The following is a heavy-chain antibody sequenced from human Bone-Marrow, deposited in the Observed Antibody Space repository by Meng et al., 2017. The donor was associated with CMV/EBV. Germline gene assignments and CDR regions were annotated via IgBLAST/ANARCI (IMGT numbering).Heavy chain of an antibody. CDR1: GYTFTGYY. V-gene: IGHV1-2*02. D-gene: IGHD2-15*01. CDR2: INPNSGGT. Sequence: ASVKVSCKASGYTFTGYYMHWVRQAPGQGLEWMGWINPNSGGTNYAQKFQGRVTMTRDTSISTAYMALSGLRSDDTAVYYFARHSPTGDYYYDYGMDVWGQATTVTVSS. CDR3: ARHSPTGDYYYDYGMDV. J-gene: IGHJ6*01.